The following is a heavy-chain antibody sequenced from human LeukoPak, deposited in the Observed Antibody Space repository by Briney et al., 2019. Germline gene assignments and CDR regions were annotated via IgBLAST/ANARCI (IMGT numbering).Heavy chain of an antibody. CDR3: AKAMVRGVNGWFDP. D-gene: IGHD3-10*01. CDR2: ISYDGSNK. J-gene: IGHJ5*02. V-gene: IGHV3-30*18. Sequence: GGSLRLSCAASGFTFSSYGMHWVRQAPGKGLEWVAVISYDGSNKYYADSVKGRFTISRDNSKNTLYLQMNSLRAEDTAVYYCAKAMVRGVNGWFDPWGQGTLVTVSS. CDR1: GFTFSSYG.